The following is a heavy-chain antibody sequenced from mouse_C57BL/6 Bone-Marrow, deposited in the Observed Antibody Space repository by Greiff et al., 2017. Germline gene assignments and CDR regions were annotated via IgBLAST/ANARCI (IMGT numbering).Heavy chain of an antibody. D-gene: IGHD1-1*01. Sequence: VQLQQSGPELVKPGASVKISCKASGYAFSSSWMNWVKQRPGKGLEWIGRIYPGDGDTNYNGKFKGKATLTADKSSSTAYMQLSSLTSEDSAVYFVARISGVGYYFDYWGQGTTLTVSS. CDR2: IYPGDGDT. CDR3: ARISGVGYYFDY. CDR1: GYAFSSSW. V-gene: IGHV1-82*01. J-gene: IGHJ2*01.